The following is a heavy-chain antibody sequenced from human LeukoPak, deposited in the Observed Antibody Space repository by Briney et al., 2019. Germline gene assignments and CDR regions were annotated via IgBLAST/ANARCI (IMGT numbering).Heavy chain of an antibody. CDR2: IRDSGGST. J-gene: IGHJ4*02. V-gene: IGHV3-23*01. CDR3: AKSQSLLSLGGPFDS. D-gene: IGHD3-16*01. CDR1: GFSFSSYA. Sequence: GGSLRLSCAASGFSFSSYAMSWVRQAPGKGLEWVSAIRDSGGSTYYADSVKGRFTISRDNSKNTLYLEMNSLRAEDTAVYYCAKSQSLLSLGGPFDSWGQGTLVTVSS.